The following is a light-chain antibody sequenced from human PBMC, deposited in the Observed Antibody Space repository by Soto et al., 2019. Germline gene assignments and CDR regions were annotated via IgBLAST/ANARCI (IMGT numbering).Light chain of an antibody. J-gene: IGKJ1*01. CDR3: QQYGSSSWT. CDR1: QSVSSTY. CDR2: GAS. V-gene: IGKV3-20*01. Sequence: EIVLTQSPGTLSLSPGERATLSCRTSQSVSSTYLAWYQQQPGQAPRLLIYGASNRATGIPDRFSGSRSGTDFTLTISRLEPEDFAVYYCQQYGSSSWTFGQGTKVEIK.